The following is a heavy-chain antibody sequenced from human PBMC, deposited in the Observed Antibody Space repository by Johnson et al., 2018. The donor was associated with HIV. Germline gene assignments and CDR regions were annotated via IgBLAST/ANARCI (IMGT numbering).Heavy chain of an antibody. Sequence: VQLVESGGGLVQPGGSLRLSCAASGFTVSSNYMHWVRQATGKGLEWVSAIGTAGDTYYPGSVKGRSIISREKAKNSLYLQMNSLRAGDTAVYYCARAQEGINYYVSSGYRMFGAFDIWGQGTMVTVSS. D-gene: IGHD3-22*01. CDR2: IGTAGDT. CDR1: GFTVSSNY. V-gene: IGHV3-13*01. CDR3: ARAQEGINYYVSSGYRMFGAFDI. J-gene: IGHJ3*02.